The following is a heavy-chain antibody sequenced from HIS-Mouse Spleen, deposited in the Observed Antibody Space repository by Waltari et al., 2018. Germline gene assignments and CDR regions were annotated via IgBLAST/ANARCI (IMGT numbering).Heavy chain of an antibody. CDR1: GGSISSSSYY. CDR2: NYYSGST. CDR3: AREIPYSSSWYDWYFDL. D-gene: IGHD6-13*01. Sequence: QLQLQESGPGLVKPSETLSLTCTVSGGSISSSSYYWGWIRQPPGKGLEWIGSNYYSGSTDYNPSLKSRVTISVDTSKNQFSLELSSVTAADTAVYYCAREIPYSSSWYDWYFDLWGRGTLVTVSS. J-gene: IGHJ2*01. V-gene: IGHV4-39*07.